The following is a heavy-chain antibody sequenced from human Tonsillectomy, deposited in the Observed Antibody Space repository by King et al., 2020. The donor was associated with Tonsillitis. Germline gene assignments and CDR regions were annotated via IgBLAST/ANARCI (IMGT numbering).Heavy chain of an antibody. CDR2: VYHGGIT. Sequence: QVQLQESGPSLVKPSETLSLTCTVSGASVSRDFWGWIRQPPGKGLEWIGTVYHGGITYYKPSLNSRLTISVDTSKNQFSLRLSSVTAADTALYYCAGHIWNYELDYWGQGILVSVSS. J-gene: IGHJ4*02. CDR3: AGHIWNYELDY. D-gene: IGHD1-7*01. V-gene: IGHV4-38-2*02. CDR1: GASVSRDF.